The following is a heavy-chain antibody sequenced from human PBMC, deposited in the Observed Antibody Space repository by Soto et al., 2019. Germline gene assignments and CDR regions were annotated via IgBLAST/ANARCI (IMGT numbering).Heavy chain of an antibody. CDR2: IYYSGST. J-gene: IGHJ6*02. CDR1: GGSISSGGYY. Sequence: SETLSLTCTVSGGSISSGGYYWSWIRQHPGKGLEWIGYIYYSGSTYYNPSLKSRVTISVDTSKNQFSLKLSSVTAADTAVYYCARERYYYGSGSYSAVSGHYGMDVWGQGTTVTV. D-gene: IGHD3-10*01. CDR3: ARERYYYGSGSYSAVSGHYGMDV. V-gene: IGHV4-31*03.